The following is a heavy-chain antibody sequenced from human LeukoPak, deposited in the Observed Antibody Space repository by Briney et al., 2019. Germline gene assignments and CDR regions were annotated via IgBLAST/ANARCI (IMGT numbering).Heavy chain of an antibody. V-gene: IGHV3-64*01. CDR3: ARGAYSYGFDY. CDR2: ISSNGGST. CDR1: GFTFSSYA. J-gene: IGHJ4*02. Sequence: PGGSLRLSCAASGFTFSSYAMHWVRQAPGKGLEYVSAISSNGGSTYYANSVKGRFTISRDNSKNTLYLQMGSLRAEDMAVYYCARGAYSYGFDYWGQGTLVTVSS. D-gene: IGHD5-18*01.